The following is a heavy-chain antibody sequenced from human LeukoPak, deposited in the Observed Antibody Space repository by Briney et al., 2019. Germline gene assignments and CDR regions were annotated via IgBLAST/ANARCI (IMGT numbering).Heavy chain of an antibody. J-gene: IGHJ5*01. CDR3: ARDSYGSGSYYTSSWFDP. Sequence: SETLSLTCTVSGGSISSYYWSWIRQPAGKGLEWIGRIYTSGSTNYNPSLKSRVTMSVDTSKNQFSLKLSSVTAADTAVYYCARDSYGSGSYYTSSWFDPWGQGTTVTVSS. D-gene: IGHD3-10*01. CDR1: GGSISSYY. CDR2: IYTSGST. V-gene: IGHV4-4*07.